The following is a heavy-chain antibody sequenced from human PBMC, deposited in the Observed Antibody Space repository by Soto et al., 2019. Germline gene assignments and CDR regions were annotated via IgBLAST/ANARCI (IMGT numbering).Heavy chain of an antibody. D-gene: IGHD3-9*01. CDR2: INPNSGGT. V-gene: IGHV1-2*02. J-gene: IGHJ4*02. Sequence: VASVKVSCKASGYTFTVYYMHWVRQAPVQWLEWMGWINPNSGGTNYAQKFQGRVTMTRDTSISTAYMELSRLRSDDTAVYYCARHLRYPIDLKKNWGQGTLVTVSS. CDR1: GYTFTVYY. CDR3: ARHLRYPIDLKKN.